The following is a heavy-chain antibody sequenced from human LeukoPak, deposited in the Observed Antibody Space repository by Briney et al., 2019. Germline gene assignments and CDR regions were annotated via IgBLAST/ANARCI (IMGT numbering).Heavy chain of an antibody. J-gene: IGHJ4*02. Sequence: GGSLRLSCAASGFTFSGSAMHWVRQASGKGLEWVGRIRSKANSYATAYAASVKGRFTISRDDSKNTAYLQMNSLKTEDTAVYYCTRRDSAAVLNDYWGQGTLVTVSS. CDR2: IRSKANSYAT. V-gene: IGHV3-73*01. D-gene: IGHD2-21*01. CDR1: GFTFSGSA. CDR3: TRRDSAAVLNDY.